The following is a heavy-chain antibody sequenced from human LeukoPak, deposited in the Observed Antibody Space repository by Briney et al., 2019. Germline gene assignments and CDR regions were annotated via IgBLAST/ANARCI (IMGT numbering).Heavy chain of an antibody. Sequence: PGGSLRLSCAASGFTFSSYGMHWVRQAPGKGLEWVAFIRYDGSNKYYADSVKGRFTISRDNAKNSLYLQKNSLRAEDTAVYYCARGGLRGRIVGGWFDPWGQGTLVTVSS. D-gene: IGHD2-15*01. CDR2: IRYDGSNK. J-gene: IGHJ5*02. V-gene: IGHV3-30*02. CDR1: GFTFSSYG. CDR3: ARGGLRGRIVGGWFDP.